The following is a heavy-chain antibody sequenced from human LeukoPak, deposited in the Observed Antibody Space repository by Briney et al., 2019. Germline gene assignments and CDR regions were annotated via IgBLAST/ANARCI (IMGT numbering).Heavy chain of an antibody. V-gene: IGHV3-11*01. J-gene: IGHJ4*02. CDR1: GFTFSDYH. Sequence: GGSLRHSCAASGFTFSDYHMNWIRQAPGKGLEWVSYISPRGGSMYFADSVKGRFTISRDNAENSLFLQMNSLAADDTAVYYCAAGRDIAVAGPGGYFDYWGQGTLVTVSS. CDR3: AAGRDIAVAGPGGYFDY. CDR2: ISPRGGSM. D-gene: IGHD6-19*01.